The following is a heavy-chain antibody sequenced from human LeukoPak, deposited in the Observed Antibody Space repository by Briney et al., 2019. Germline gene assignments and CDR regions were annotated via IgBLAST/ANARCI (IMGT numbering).Heavy chain of an antibody. CDR1: GFTFSSYW. CDR3: AKDLAASYYFDY. J-gene: IGHJ4*02. V-gene: IGHV3-23*01. D-gene: IGHD2-15*01. Sequence: PGGSLRLSCAASGFTFSSYWMSWVRQAPGKGLEWVSAISGSGGSTYYADSVKGRFTISRDNSKNTLYLQMNSLRAEDTAVYYCAKDLAASYYFDYWGQGTLVTVSS. CDR2: ISGSGGST.